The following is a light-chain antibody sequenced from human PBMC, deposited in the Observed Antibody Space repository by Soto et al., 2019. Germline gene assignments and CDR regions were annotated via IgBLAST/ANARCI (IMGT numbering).Light chain of an antibody. CDR1: SSDVGGYNY. CDR3: SSYTSSSIDYV. V-gene: IGLV2-14*01. J-gene: IGLJ1*01. Sequence: QSALTQPASVSGSPGQSITISCTGTSSDVGGYNYVSWYQQHPGKAPKLMIYEVSNRPSGVSNRFSGSKSGNTASLTISGLQAKDEADYYYSSYTSSSIDYVFGTGTKLTVL. CDR2: EVS.